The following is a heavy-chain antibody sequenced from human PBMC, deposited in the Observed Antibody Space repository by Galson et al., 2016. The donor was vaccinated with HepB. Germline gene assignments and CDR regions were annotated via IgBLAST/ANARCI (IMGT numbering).Heavy chain of an antibody. CDR1: GGSISSYY. CDR2: TYDSGNT. D-gene: IGHD5-12*01. Sequence: TLSLTCTVSGGSISSYYWSWIRQPPGKGLEWIGYTYDSGNTNYNPSLKSRVTISVDTSKNQFSLKLSSVNAADTAVYYCARAPRGGATITFDYWGQGTLVTFSS. J-gene: IGHJ4*02. CDR3: ARAPRGGATITFDY. V-gene: IGHV4-59*01.